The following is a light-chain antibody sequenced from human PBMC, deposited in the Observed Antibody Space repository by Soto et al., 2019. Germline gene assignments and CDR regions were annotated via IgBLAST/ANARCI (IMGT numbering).Light chain of an antibody. CDR3: QQSYSTLALT. J-gene: IGKJ4*01. CDR2: AAS. Sequence: DIQMTQSPSSLSASVGDRVTITCRASQSISTYLSWYQQKPGKAPKLLIFAASSLQSEVPSRFSGSGSGTDFTLTISSLQPEDFATYYCQQSYSTLALTFGGGTKVDIK. V-gene: IGKV1-39*01. CDR1: QSISTY.